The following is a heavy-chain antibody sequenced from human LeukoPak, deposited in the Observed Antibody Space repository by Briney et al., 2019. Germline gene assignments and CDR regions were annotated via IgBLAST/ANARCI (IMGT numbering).Heavy chain of an antibody. CDR3: ARDFDSPMAFDI. CDR1: GDSITTNNYY. D-gene: IGHD3-9*01. V-gene: IGHV4-61*02. Sequence: PSQTLSLTCTVSGDSITTNNYYWSWIRQPAGKGPEWIGRIYASGNTNYNPSLKSRATISVDTSKNQFSLRLSSVTAADTAVYYCARDFDSPMAFDIWGQGTMATVSS. CDR2: IYASGNT. J-gene: IGHJ3*02.